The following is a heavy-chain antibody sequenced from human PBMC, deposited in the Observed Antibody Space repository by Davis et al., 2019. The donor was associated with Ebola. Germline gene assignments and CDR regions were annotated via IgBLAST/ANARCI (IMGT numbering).Heavy chain of an antibody. CDR1: GFTFSHYA. V-gene: IGHV3-23*01. CDR3: VKGTTACHV. CDR2: IGVRGTT. D-gene: IGHD1-26*01. Sequence: GESLKISCAASGFTFSHYAMQWVRQAPGKGLECVAAIGVRGTTDYVDSVKGRFTISRDNSKNMLFLQMDNLRADDTAVYYCVKGTTACHVWGQGTLVTVSS. J-gene: IGHJ4*02.